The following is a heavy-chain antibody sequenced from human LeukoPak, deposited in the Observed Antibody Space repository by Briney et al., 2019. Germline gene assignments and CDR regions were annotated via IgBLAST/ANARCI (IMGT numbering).Heavy chain of an antibody. Sequence: ASVKVSCKASGGTFSSYAISWVRQAPGQGLEWMGGIIPIFGTANYAQKFQGRVTITADESTSTAYMELSSLRSEDTAVYYCASASGYIAAPGHWGQGTLVTVSS. CDR1: GGTFSSYA. J-gene: IGHJ4*02. CDR2: IIPIFGTA. D-gene: IGHD6-6*01. CDR3: ASASGYIAAPGH. V-gene: IGHV1-69*13.